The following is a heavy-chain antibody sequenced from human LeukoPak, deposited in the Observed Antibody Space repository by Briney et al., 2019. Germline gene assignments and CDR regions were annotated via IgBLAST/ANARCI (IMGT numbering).Heavy chain of an antibody. CDR3: ARVFGIAVSGTGCDN. Sequence: GSLRRSSAASGFTFSSYWMSWVRQAPGKGLEWVANIKQDGSEKYYVDSVKGRFTISRDNAKNSLYRQMNSLRAEDTAVYYCARVFGIAVSGTGCDNWGQASLVSVSS. CDR1: GFTFSSYW. CDR2: IKQDGSEK. V-gene: IGHV3-7*05. D-gene: IGHD6-19*01. J-gene: IGHJ4*01.